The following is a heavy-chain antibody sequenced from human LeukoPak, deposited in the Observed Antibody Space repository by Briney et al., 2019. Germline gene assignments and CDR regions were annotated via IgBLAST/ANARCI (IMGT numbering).Heavy chain of an antibody. CDR1: GGSIGGGSYY. D-gene: IGHD1-26*01. CDR3: ARHSSHVGATGGLVWFDP. CDR2: IYNSGST. J-gene: IGHJ5*02. V-gene: IGHV4-39*01. Sequence: SETLSLTCTVSGGSIGGGSYYWGWIRQPPGKGLEWIGCIYNSIYNSGSTSYNPSLKSRFTISVDPSKNQFSLKLSSVTAADTAVYYCARHSSHVGATGGLVWFDPWGQGTLVTVSS.